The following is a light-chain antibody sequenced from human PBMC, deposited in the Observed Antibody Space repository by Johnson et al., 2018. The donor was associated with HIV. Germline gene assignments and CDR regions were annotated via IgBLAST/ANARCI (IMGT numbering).Light chain of an antibody. Sequence: QSVLTQPPSVSAAPGQKVTISCSGSSSNIGNNYVSWYQQLPGTAPKLLIYENTKRPSGIPDRFSGSKSGTSATRGITGLQTGDEADYYCGTWDSTFYVFGTGTKVTVL. J-gene: IGLJ1*01. CDR2: ENT. V-gene: IGLV1-51*02. CDR1: SSNIGNNY. CDR3: GTWDSTFYV.